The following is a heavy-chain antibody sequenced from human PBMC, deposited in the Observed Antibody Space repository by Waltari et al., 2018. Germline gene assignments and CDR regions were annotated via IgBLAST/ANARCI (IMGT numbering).Heavy chain of an antibody. CDR1: GGSIENSS. V-gene: IGHV4-4*07. CDR2: FHITEGS. D-gene: IGHD5-12*01. Sequence: QVRLQESGPGLVKPSETLSLICSVSGGSIENSSWNWLRQPAGKGLEWFRRFHITEGSNSNPSLKTRVTMSADTAKNQFSLKVSSVTAADTAMYYCARGSGGYPDYWGQGTLVTVSS. J-gene: IGHJ4*02. CDR3: ARGSGGYPDY.